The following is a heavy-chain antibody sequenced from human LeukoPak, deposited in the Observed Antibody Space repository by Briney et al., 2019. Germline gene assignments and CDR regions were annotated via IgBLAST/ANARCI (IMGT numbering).Heavy chain of an antibody. D-gene: IGHD2-15*01. Sequence: PSETLSLTCTVSGGSINNYYWSWIRQPAGKGLEWIGRIYTRGSTNYNPSLKSRVTMSVDTSKNHFSLKLSSVTAADTAVYYCARGRYCSADICTGGDAFDIWGQGTMVSVS. CDR3: ARGRYCSADICTGGDAFDI. CDR2: IYTRGST. V-gene: IGHV4-4*07. CDR1: GGSINNYY. J-gene: IGHJ3*02.